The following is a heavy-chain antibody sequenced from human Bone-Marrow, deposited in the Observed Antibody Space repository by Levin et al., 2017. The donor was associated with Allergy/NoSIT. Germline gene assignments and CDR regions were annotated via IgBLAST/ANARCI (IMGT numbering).Heavy chain of an antibody. J-gene: IGHJ5*02. CDR3: ARKSLGYCSGGSCYFMEGLDP. Sequence: GASVKVSCKASGYTFTSYAMNWVRQAPGQGLEWMGWINTNTGNPTYAQGFTGRFVFSLDTSVSTAYLQISSLKAEDTAVYYCARKSLGYCSGGSCYFMEGLDPWGQGTLVTVSS. D-gene: IGHD2-15*01. CDR2: INTNTGNP. CDR1: GYTFTSYA. V-gene: IGHV7-4-1*02.